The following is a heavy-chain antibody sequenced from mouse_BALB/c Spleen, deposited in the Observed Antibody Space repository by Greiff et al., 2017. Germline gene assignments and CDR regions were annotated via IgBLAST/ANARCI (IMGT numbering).Heavy chain of an antibody. CDR3: ARRIYDGYYDAMDY. V-gene: IGHV1-7*01. CDR1: GYTFTSYW. Sequence: VKLVESGAELAKPGASVKMSCKASGYTFTSYWMHWVKQRPGQGLEWIGYINPSTGYTEYNQKFKDKATLTADKSSSTAYMQLSSLTSEDSAVYYCARRIYDGYYDAMDYWGQGTSVTVSS. CDR2: INPSTGYT. J-gene: IGHJ4*01. D-gene: IGHD2-3*01.